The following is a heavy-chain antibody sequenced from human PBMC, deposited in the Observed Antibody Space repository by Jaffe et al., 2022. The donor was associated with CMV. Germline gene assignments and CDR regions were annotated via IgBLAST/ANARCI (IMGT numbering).Heavy chain of an antibody. CDR2: IWYDGSNK. CDR1: GFTFSSYG. J-gene: IGHJ6*03. V-gene: IGHV3-33*08. Sequence: QVQLVESGGGVVQPGRSLRLSCAASGFTFSSYGMHWVRQAPGKGLEWVAVIWYDGSNKYYADSVKGRFTISRDNSKNTLYLQMNSLRAEDTAVYYCARDSRYYYGSGSSPYYYYYMDVWGKGTTVTVSS. CDR3: ARDSRYYYGSGSSPYYYYYMDV. D-gene: IGHD3-10*01.